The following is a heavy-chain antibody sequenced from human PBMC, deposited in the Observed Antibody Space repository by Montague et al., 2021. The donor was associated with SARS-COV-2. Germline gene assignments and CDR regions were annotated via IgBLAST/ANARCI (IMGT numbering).Heavy chain of an antibody. V-gene: IGHV4-39*01. CDR2: IYYSGST. CDR1: GGSISSSSYY. J-gene: IGHJ6*02. Sequence: SETLSLTCTVSGGSISSSSYYWGWIRQPPGKGLEWIGSIYYSGSTYYNPSLKSRVTISVDTSKNQFSLKLSSVTAADTAVYCCARHASYDYSKDLYYYYYYGIDVWGQGTTVTVSS. D-gene: IGHD4-11*01. CDR3: ARHASYDYSKDLYYYYYYGIDV.